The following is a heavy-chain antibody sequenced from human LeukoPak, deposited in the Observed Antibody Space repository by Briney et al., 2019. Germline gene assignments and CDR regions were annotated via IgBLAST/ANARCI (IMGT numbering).Heavy chain of an antibody. V-gene: IGHV1-8*01. CDR2: MNPNSGNT. J-gene: IGHJ5*02. CDR3: ARRYSSSSVRPRFWFDP. Sequence: ASVKVSCKASGYTFTSYDINWVRQATGQGLEWIGWMNPNSGNTGYAQKFQGRVTMTRNTSISTAYMELSSLRSEDTAVYYCARRYSSSSVRPRFWFDPWGQGTLVTVSS. D-gene: IGHD6-6*01. CDR1: GYTFTSYD.